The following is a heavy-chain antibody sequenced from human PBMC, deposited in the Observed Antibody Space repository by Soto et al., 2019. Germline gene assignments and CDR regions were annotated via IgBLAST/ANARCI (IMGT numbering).Heavy chain of an antibody. J-gene: IGHJ5*01. D-gene: IGHD2-15*01. V-gene: IGHV3-21*01. Sequence: VGSLRLSCAASGFSFSSYTMNWVRQAPGKGLQWVSSITNRGTHTYSADSVKGRFTISRDNDKNSLYLQMNNLRAEDTAIYFCARAHEVAWFDSWGLGTLVTVSS. CDR1: GFSFSSYT. CDR3: ARAHEVAWFDS. CDR2: ITNRGTHT.